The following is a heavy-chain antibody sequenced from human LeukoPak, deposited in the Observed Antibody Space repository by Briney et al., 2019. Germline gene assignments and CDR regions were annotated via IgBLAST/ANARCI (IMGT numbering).Heavy chain of an antibody. V-gene: IGHV4-61*02. CDR3: ANSLAYCGGDCYLNAFDI. J-gene: IGHJ3*02. CDR2: IHTSGST. Sequence: ASETLSLTCTVSGGSISSGSYYWSWIRQPAGRGLEWIGRIHTSGSTNYNPSLKSRVTISVDTSKNQFSLKLSSVTAADTAVYYCANSLAYCGGDCYLNAFDIWGQGTMVTVSS. D-gene: IGHD2-21*01. CDR1: GGSISSGSYY.